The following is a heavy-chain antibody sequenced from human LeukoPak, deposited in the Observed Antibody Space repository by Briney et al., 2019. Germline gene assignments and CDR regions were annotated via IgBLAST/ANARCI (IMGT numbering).Heavy chain of an antibody. J-gene: IGHJ5*02. CDR1: GGSFSGYY. D-gene: IGHD2-2*01. CDR3: ARGYCSSTSCYDSLWFDP. V-gene: IGHV4-34*01. CDR2: INHSGST. Sequence: SETLSLTCAVYGGSFSGYYWSWIRQPPGKGLEWIGEINHSGSTNYNPSLKSRVTISVDTSKNQFSLKLSSVTAADTAVYYCARGYCSSTSCYDSLWFDPWGQGNPGHRLL.